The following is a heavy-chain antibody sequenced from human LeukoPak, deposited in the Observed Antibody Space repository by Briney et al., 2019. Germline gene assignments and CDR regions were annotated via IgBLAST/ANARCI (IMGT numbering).Heavy chain of an antibody. Sequence: SETLSLTCTVSGGSISSYYWSWIRRPPGKGLEWIGYIYYSGSTNYNPSLKSRVTISVDTSKNQFSLKLSSVTAADTAVYYCARRPAPLPAAPHDAFDIWGQGTMVTVSS. CDR2: IYYSGST. V-gene: IGHV4-59*08. J-gene: IGHJ3*02. CDR3: ARRPAPLPAAPHDAFDI. CDR1: GGSISSYY. D-gene: IGHD2-2*01.